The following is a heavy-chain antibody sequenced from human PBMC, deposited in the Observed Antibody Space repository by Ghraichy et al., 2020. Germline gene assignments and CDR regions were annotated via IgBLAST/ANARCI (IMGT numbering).Heavy chain of an antibody. D-gene: IGHD2-2*01. CDR1: GGSISSSSYC. J-gene: IGHJ1*01. CDR2: IYYSGTT. Sequence: SETLSLTCTVSGGSISSSSYCWGCVRPPPGKGLEWIGSIYYSGTTYYNPSLKSRVTMSVDTSKNQFSLKLSSVTAADTAVYYCARHAQEGCSSTSCSSRSFQHWGQGTLVTVSS. V-gene: IGHV4-39*01. CDR3: ARHAQEGCSSTSCSSRSFQH.